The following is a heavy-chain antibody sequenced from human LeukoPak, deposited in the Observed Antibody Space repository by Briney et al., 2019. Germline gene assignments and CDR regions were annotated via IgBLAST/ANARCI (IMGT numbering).Heavy chain of an antibody. Sequence: PGGSLRLSCAASGFTFSNAWMSWVRQAPGKVLEWVGRIKSKTDGGTTDYAAPVKGRFTISRDDSKNTLYLQMNSLKTEDTAVYYCTTIATKAVFDYWGQGTLVTVSS. J-gene: IGHJ4*02. V-gene: IGHV3-15*01. CDR1: GFTFSNAW. D-gene: IGHD5-12*01. CDR3: TTIATKAVFDY. CDR2: IKSKTDGGTT.